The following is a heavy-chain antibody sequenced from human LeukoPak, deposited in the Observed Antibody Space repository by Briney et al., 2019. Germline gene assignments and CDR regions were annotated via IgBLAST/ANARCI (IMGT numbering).Heavy chain of an antibody. Sequence: ASVTVSFKASGYTFTVYYMHWVRQAPGQGLEWMGWINPNSGGTNYAQKFQGRVTMTRDTSISTAYMELSRLRSDDTAVYYCARSSGSYYYDYWGQGTLVTGSS. V-gene: IGHV1-2*02. J-gene: IGHJ4*02. CDR1: GYTFTVYY. CDR3: ARSSGSYYYDY. D-gene: IGHD1-26*01. CDR2: INPNSGGT.